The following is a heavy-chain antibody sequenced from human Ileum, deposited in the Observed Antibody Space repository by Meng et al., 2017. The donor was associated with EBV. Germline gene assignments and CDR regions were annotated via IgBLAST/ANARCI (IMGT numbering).Heavy chain of an antibody. J-gene: IGHJ4*02. CDR3: ARDGYSSCSD. CDR2: STNSGST. Sequence: QVQLRESVPWPGNPADVCFRASGGSVGSFSIGGEYWTCIQRPPGKGLEWIGYSTNSGSTNYNPSLKSPVTISVDTSKNQFSLKLSAVTAADTAVYYCARDGYSSCSDWGQGTLVTVSS. CDR1: VGSFSIGGEY. D-gene: IGHD3-22*01. V-gene: IGHV4-61*08.